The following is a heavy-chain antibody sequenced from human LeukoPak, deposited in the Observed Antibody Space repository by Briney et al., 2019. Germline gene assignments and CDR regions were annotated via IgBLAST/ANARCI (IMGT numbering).Heavy chain of an antibody. CDR3: AVAAAGALFAP. D-gene: IGHD6-13*01. CDR2: IYYSGST. V-gene: IGHV4-59*01. Sequence: PSEALSLTCTVSGGSISSYYWRWIRQPPRKGLEWIGYIYYSGSTHYNPSLTSRVTISVDTSKYQFSLKLSSVTAADTAVYSCAVAAAGALFAPWGQGTLVTVSS. J-gene: IGHJ5*02. CDR1: GGSISSYY.